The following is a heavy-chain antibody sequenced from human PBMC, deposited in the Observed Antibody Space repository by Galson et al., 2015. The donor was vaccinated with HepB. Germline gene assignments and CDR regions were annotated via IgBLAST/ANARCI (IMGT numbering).Heavy chain of an antibody. CDR1: GFTFSSYA. CDR3: AKEPDWDTPTTFDH. Sequence: SLRLSCAASGFTFSSYAMSWVRQAPGKGLEWISTISDSGRRTYYVDSVKGRFTISRDNSKNMLYLQVNSLRAEDTAVYYCAKEPDWDTPTTFDHWGRGTLVTVSS. D-gene: IGHD5-18*01. V-gene: IGHV3-23*01. CDR2: ISDSGRRT. J-gene: IGHJ4*02.